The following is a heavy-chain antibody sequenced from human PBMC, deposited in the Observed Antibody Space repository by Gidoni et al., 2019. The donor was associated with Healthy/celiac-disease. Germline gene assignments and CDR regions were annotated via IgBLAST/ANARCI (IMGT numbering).Heavy chain of an antibody. J-gene: IGHJ6*02. CDR1: GYTFTSYD. CDR2: MNPNSGNT. D-gene: IGHD5-18*01. V-gene: IGHV1-8*01. Sequence: QVQLVQSGAEVTKPGASVKVSCKASGYTFTSYDINWVRQATGQGLEWMGWMNPNSGNTGYAQKFQGRVTMTRNTSISTAYMELSSLRSEDTAVDYCARGWGLEMDTYYYYYGMDVWGQGTTVTVSS. CDR3: ARGWGLEMDTYYYYYGMDV.